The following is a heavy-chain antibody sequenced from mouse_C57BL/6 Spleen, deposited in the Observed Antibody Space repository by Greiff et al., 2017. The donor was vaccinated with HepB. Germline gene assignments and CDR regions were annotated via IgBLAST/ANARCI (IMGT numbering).Heavy chain of an antibody. CDR1: GFTFSSYA. Sequence: EVKVVESGGGLVKPGGSLKLSCAASGFTFSSYAMSWVRQTPEKRLEWVATISDGGSYTYYPDNVKGRFTISRDNAKNNLYLQMSHLKSEDTAMYYCARGTTVVARYFDVWGTGTTVTVSS. D-gene: IGHD1-1*01. CDR2: ISDGGSYT. CDR3: ARGTTVVARYFDV. J-gene: IGHJ1*03. V-gene: IGHV5-4*03.